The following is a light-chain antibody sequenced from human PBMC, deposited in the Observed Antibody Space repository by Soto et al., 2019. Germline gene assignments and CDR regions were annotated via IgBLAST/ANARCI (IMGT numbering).Light chain of an antibody. J-gene: IGKJ2*01. CDR1: QSIGTW. V-gene: IGKV1-5*01. CDR2: DAS. Sequence: DIQMTQSPSNLSASVGDRVTITCRASQSIGTWLAWYQQKPGRAPNLLIYDASSLESGVPSRFSGSGTGTEFTLTISSLQPEDVATYYCQQHSSYPYTFGQGTKLEIK. CDR3: QQHSSYPYT.